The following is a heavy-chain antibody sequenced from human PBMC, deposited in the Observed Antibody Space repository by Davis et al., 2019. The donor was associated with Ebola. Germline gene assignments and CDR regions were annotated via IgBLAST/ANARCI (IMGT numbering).Heavy chain of an antibody. J-gene: IGHJ4*02. Sequence: ASVKVSCKASGYMFTNYGISWVRQAPGQGLEWMGWISGYNGNTDYAQTVQGRVSMTTDTSTSTAYMELSRLRSDDTAVYYCARDRYGDHDYWGQGTLVTVSS. V-gene: IGHV1-18*04. CDR3: ARDRYGDHDY. D-gene: IGHD4-17*01. CDR1: GYMFTNYG. CDR2: ISGYNGNT.